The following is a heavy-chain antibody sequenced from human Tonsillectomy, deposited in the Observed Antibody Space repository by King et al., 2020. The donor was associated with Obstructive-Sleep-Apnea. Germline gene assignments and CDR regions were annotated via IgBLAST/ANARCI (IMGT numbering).Heavy chain of an antibody. CDR1: VFTFSSYG. Sequence: VQLVESGGGVVQPGRSLILSCAASVFTFSSYGMHGVRQAPGKGLEWVAVRWDDGRYKYYADSVKGRFTISRDNSKNTLYLQMNSLRAEDTAVYYCARSDPPSYGDYWGQGTLVTVSS. CDR2: RWDDGRYK. V-gene: IGHV3-33*01. J-gene: IGHJ4*02. CDR3: ARSDPPSYGDY. D-gene: IGHD5-18*01.